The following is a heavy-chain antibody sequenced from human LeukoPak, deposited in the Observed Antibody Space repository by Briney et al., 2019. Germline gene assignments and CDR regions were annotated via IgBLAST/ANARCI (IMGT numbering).Heavy chain of an antibody. CDR1: GGTFSSYA. Sequence: ASVKVSCKASGGTFSSYAISWVRQAPGQGLEWMGGIIPIFGTANYAQKFQGRVTITADKFTSTAYMELSSLRSEDTAVYYCARIPYCSSTSCYAGQYNWFDPWGQGTLVTVSS. CDR2: IIPIFGTA. CDR3: ARIPYCSSTSCYAGQYNWFDP. V-gene: IGHV1-69*06. J-gene: IGHJ5*02. D-gene: IGHD2-2*01.